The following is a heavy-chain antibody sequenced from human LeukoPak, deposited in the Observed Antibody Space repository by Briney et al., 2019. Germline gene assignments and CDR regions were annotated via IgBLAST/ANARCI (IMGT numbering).Heavy chain of an antibody. V-gene: IGHV5-51*01. Sequence: GESLKISCKGSGYSFTSYWIGWVRQMPGIGQEWMGIIYPGDSDTRYSPSFQGQVTISADKSISTAYLQWSSLKASDTAMYYCARAELMEDFWSSYSAHGMDVWGQGTTVTVSS. CDR3: ARAELMEDFWSSYSAHGMDV. CDR1: GYSFTSYW. CDR2: IYPGDSDT. J-gene: IGHJ6*02. D-gene: IGHD3-3*01.